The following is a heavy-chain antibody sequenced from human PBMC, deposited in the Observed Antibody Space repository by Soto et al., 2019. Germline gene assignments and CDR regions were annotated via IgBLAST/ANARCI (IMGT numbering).Heavy chain of an antibody. V-gene: IGHV4-38-2*01. CDR3: ARGPQWELTD. J-gene: IGHJ4*02. CDR1: GYSISSGYY. D-gene: IGHD1-26*01. Sequence: SGSLSLNCAVSGYSISSGYYWGCIRQPPGKGLEWIGSIYHSGSTYYNPSLKSRVTISVDTSKNQFSLKLSSVTAADTAVYYCARGPQWELTDWGQGTLVTVSS. CDR2: IYHSGST.